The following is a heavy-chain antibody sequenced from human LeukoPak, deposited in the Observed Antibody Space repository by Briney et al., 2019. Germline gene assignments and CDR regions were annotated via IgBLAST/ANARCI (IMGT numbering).Heavy chain of an antibody. D-gene: IGHD3-10*02. V-gene: IGHV3-11*04. CDR3: AELGITMIGGV. Sequence: GGSLRLSCAASGFTFSDYDMSWIRQTPGKGLGWVSYISSSAGTIYYADSVKGRFTISRDNAKNSLYLQMNSLRAEDTAVYYCAELGITMIGGVWGKGTTVTISS. CDR1: GFTFSDYD. J-gene: IGHJ6*04. CDR2: ISSSAGTI.